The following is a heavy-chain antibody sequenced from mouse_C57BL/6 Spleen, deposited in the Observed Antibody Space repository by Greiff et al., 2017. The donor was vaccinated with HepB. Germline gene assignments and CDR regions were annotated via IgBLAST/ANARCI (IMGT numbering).Heavy chain of an antibody. V-gene: IGHV1-55*01. CDR1: GYTFTSYW. D-gene: IGHD1-1*02. J-gene: IGHJ4*01. CDR2: IYPGSGST. Sequence: QVQLQQPGAELVKPGASVKMSCKASGYTFTSYWITWVKQRPGQGLEWIGDIYPGSGSTNYNEKFKSKATLTGDPSSSTAYMQLSSLTSEDSAVYYCARAPDGRRAMDYWGQGTSVTVSS. CDR3: ARAPDGRRAMDY.